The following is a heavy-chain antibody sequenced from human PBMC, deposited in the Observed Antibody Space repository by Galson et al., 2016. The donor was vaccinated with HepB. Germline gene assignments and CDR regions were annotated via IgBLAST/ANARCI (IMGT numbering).Heavy chain of an antibody. CDR2: ISGNGVIT. J-gene: IGHJ5*02. CDR3: TKDGGRYVGASGEPGHL. V-gene: IGHV3-23*01. Sequence: SLRLSCAASGFSFSGYGMGWVRQAPGKGLEWVSHISGNGVITNYADSVRGRFTISRDNSRNTVYLQMDSLRVEDTALYFCTKDGGRYVGASGEPGHLWGQGTLVTVSS. D-gene: IGHD3-16*01. CDR1: GFSFSGYG.